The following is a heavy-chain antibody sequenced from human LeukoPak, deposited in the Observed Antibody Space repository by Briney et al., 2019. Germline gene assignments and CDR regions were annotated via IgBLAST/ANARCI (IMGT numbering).Heavy chain of an antibody. CDR2: IHYTGKP. V-gene: IGHV4-59*11. CDR1: GGSISGHY. CDR3: ARFGVDYDMDI. Sequence: SETLSLTCSVSGGSISGHYWTWIRQPPGKGLEWIGQIHYTGKPDYNPSLKSRITISVDTSKNQVSLQVSSVTAADSAIYYCARFGVDYDMDIWGHGTTVTVFS. D-gene: IGHD3-16*01. J-gene: IGHJ6*02.